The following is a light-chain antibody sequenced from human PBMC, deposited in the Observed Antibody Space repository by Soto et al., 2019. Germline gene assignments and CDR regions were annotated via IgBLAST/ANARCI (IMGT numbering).Light chain of an antibody. V-gene: IGKV1-5*03. CDR3: QQYNDYQYT. J-gene: IGKJ2*01. CDR2: KAT. Sequence: DIQMTQSPSTLSASVGDRVTITCRASQSITTCLAWYQQQPGKAPKLLIYKATNLQSGVPSRFSGSGSGTEFSLTISSLQPEDFAIYYCQQYNDYQYTFGQGTKLDIK. CDR1: QSITTC.